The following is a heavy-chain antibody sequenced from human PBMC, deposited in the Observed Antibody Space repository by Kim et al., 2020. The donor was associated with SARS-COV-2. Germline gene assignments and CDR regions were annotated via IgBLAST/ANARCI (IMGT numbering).Heavy chain of an antibody. Sequence: SETLSLTCAVYGGSFSGYYWSWIRQPPGKGLEWIGEINHSGSTNYNPSLKSRVTISVDTSKNQFSLKLSSVTAADTAVYYCARAGDILTGCSDYWGQGTLVTVSS. J-gene: IGHJ4*02. CDR3: ARAGDILTGCSDY. CDR2: INHSGST. D-gene: IGHD3-9*01. CDR1: GGSFSGYY. V-gene: IGHV4-34*01.